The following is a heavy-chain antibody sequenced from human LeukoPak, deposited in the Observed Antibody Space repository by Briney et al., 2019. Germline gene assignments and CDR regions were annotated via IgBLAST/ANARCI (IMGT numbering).Heavy chain of an antibody. CDR3: ARSYSYGDAFDI. Sequence: ETLSLTCAVYGGSFSGYYWSWIRQPPGKGLEWIGEINHSGSTNYNPSLKSRVTISVDTSKNQFSLKLSSVTAADTAVYYCARSYSYGDAFDIWGQGTMVTVSS. CDR2: INHSGST. D-gene: IGHD5-18*01. V-gene: IGHV4-34*01. CDR1: GGSFSGYY. J-gene: IGHJ3*02.